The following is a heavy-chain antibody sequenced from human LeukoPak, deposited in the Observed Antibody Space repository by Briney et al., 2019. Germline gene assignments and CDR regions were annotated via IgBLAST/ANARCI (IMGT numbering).Heavy chain of an antibody. V-gene: IGHV4-34*01. CDR1: GGSFSGYY. CDR3: ASRYYYDSRYDPPGP. CDR2: INHSGST. D-gene: IGHD3-22*01. J-gene: IGHJ5*02. Sequence: PSETLSLTCAVYGGSFSGYYWSWIRQPPGKGLEWIGEINHSGSTNYNPSLKSRVTISVDTSKNQFSLKLSSVTAADTAVYYCASRYYYDSRYDPPGPWGQGTLVTVSS.